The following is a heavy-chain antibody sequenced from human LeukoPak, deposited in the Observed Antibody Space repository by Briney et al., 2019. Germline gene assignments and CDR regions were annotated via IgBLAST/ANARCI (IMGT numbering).Heavy chain of an antibody. CDR1: GFSFSAYW. CDR3: ARFGYVAAVDL. V-gene: IGHV3-7*01. CDR2: INPAGTET. J-gene: IGHJ4*02. Sequence: GGSLRLSCAASGFSFSAYWMTWVRQAPGTGLEWVANINPAGTETYYVDPVKGRFTISRDNAKNLLYLQMNSLRAEDTAAYYCARFGYVAAVDLWGQGTLVTVSS. D-gene: IGHD2-15*01.